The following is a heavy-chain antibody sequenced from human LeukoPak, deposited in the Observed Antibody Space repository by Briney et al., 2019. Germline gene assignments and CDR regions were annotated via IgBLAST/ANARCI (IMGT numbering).Heavy chain of an antibody. Sequence: GASVEVSCKASGYTFTGYYMHWVRQAPGQGLEWMGWINPNSGGTNYAQKFQGRVTMTRDTSISTAYMELSRLRSDDTAVYYCARDSSSGWPTTVDYWGQGTLVTVSS. CDR1: GYTFTGYY. CDR2: INPNSGGT. D-gene: IGHD6-19*01. V-gene: IGHV1-2*02. CDR3: ARDSSSGWPTTVDY. J-gene: IGHJ4*02.